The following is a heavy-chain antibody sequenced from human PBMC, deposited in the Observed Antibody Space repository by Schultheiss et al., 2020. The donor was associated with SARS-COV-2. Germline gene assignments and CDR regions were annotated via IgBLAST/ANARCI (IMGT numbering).Heavy chain of an antibody. CDR1: GGSISRSDYY. Sequence: SETLSLTCTVSGGSISRSDYYWSWIRQPPGKGLEWIGYIYYSGSTYYNPSLKSRVTISVDTSKNQFSLKLTSVTAADTAVYYCARRRSDGNWYLDTWGQGTLVTVSS. J-gene: IGHJ4*02. D-gene: IGHD4-23*01. CDR2: IYYSGST. CDR3: ARRRSDGNWYLDT. V-gene: IGHV4-61*05.